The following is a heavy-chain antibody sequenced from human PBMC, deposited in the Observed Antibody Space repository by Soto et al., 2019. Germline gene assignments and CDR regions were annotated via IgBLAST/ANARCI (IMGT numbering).Heavy chain of an antibody. CDR2: ISAYNGNT. V-gene: IGHV1-18*04. J-gene: IGHJ4*02. CDR3: AREVGEDSSGYYYVDY. Sequence: ASVKVSCKASGYTFTSYGISWVRQAPGQGLEWMGWISAYNGNTNYAQKLQGRVTMTTDTSTSTAYMELRSLRSDDTAVYYCAREVGEDSSGYYYVDYWGQGTLVTVSS. CDR1: GYTFTSYG. D-gene: IGHD3-22*01.